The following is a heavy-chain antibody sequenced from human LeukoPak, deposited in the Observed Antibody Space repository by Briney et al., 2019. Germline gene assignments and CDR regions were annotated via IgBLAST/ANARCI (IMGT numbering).Heavy chain of an antibody. J-gene: IGHJ4*02. CDR3: ARVIPEGYDFWSGYYDY. CDR1: GGSISSSSYY. Sequence: SETLSLTCTVSGGSISSSSYYWGWIRQPPGKGLEWIGSIYYSGSTYYNPSLKSRVTISVDTSKNQFSLKLSSVTAADTAVYYCARVIPEGYDFWSGYYDYWGQGTLVTVSS. D-gene: IGHD3-3*01. V-gene: IGHV4-39*07. CDR2: IYYSGST.